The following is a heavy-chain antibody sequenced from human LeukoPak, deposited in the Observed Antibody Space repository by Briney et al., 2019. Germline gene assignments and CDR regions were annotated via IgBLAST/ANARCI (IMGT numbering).Heavy chain of an antibody. V-gene: IGHV1-46*01. CDR3: ATYDYGGYDAFDI. Sequence: ASVKVSCTASGYTFTSYYMHWVRQAPGQGLEWMGIINPSGGSTSYAQKFQGRVTMTRDTSTSTAYMELSSLRSEDTAVYYCATYDYGGYDAFDIWGQGTEVTVSS. CDR1: GYTFTSYY. D-gene: IGHD4-23*01. J-gene: IGHJ3*02. CDR2: INPSGGST.